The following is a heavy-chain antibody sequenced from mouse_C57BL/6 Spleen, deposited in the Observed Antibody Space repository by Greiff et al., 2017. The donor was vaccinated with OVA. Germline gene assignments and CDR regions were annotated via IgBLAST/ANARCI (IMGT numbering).Heavy chain of an antibody. Sequence: EVMLVESGGGLVQPGGSMKLSCAASGFTFSDAWMDWVRQSPEKGLEWVAEIRNKANNHATYYAESVKGRFTISRDDSKSSVYLQMNSLRAEDTGIYYCTRDTTVVGPFDYWGQGTTLTVSS. CDR1: GFTFSDAW. D-gene: IGHD1-1*01. CDR2: IRNKANNHAT. V-gene: IGHV6-6*01. CDR3: TRDTTVVGPFDY. J-gene: IGHJ2*01.